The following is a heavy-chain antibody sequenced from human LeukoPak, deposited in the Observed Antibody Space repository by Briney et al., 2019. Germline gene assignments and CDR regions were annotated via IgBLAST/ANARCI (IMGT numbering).Heavy chain of an antibody. D-gene: IGHD3-10*01. CDR1: GYSFTTYW. J-gene: IGHJ2*01. V-gene: IGHV5-51*01. CDR2: IYPGDSDT. CDR3: ARQPGMTAKSWYFDL. Sequence: PGESLKISCKGSGYSFTTYWIAWVRQMPGKGLEWMGIIYPGDSDTRYSPSFQGQVTITADKSISTAYLQWSSLKASDTATYFCARQPGMTAKSWYFDLWGRGTLVTVSS.